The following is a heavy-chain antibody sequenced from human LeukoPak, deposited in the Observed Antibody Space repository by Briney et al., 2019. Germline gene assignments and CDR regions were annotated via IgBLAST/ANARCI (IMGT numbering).Heavy chain of an antibody. J-gene: IGHJ5*02. Sequence: PGGSLRLSCAASGFTFSSYAMSCVRPAPGKGLEWVSAISGGGGGTYYADSVKGRFTITRDNSKNTLYLQMDSLGAEDTAVYYCAKGGDILSDNWFDPWGQGTLVTVSS. CDR3: AKGGDILSDNWFDP. CDR1: GFTFSSYA. D-gene: IGHD3-9*01. CDR2: ISGGGGGT. V-gene: IGHV3-23*01.